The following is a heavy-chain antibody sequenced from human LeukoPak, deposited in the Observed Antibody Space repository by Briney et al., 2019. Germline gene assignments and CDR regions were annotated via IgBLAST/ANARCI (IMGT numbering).Heavy chain of an antibody. V-gene: IGHV3-7*01. J-gene: IGHJ4*02. CDR1: GFTFSSYW. CDR2: IKQDESEK. D-gene: IGHD1-1*01. CDR3: ARDKIEGPTKLDY. Sequence: GSLRLPCAASGFTFSSYWMSWVRQAPGKGLEWVANIKQDESEKYYVDSVKGRFTISRGNAKNSLYLQMNSLRAEDTAVYYCARDKIEGPTKLDYWGQGILVTVSS.